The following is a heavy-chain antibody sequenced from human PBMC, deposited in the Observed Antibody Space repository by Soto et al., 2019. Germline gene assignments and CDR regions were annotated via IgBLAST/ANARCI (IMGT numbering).Heavy chain of an antibody. V-gene: IGHV3-15*05. CDR3: ARWEYGAYDYGAFDI. J-gene: IGHJ3*02. CDR2: IKRKSNGGTT. D-gene: IGHD5-12*01. CDR1: GFPFTNAW. Sequence: GGSLRLSCVASGFPFTNAWMTWVRQTPRKGLEWLGLIKRKSNGGTTDYAAPVNGRFTISRDDSKNTVYLQMDSLRNDDTAIYYCARWEYGAYDYGAFDIWGQGTVVTVSS.